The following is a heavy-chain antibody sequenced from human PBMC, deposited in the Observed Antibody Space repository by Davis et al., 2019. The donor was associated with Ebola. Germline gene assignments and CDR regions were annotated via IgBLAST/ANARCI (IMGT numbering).Heavy chain of an antibody. J-gene: IGHJ4*02. CDR1: GFSFSNYA. CDR3: ARSSYQPDY. Sequence: PGGSLRLSCAASGFSFSNYAMSWVRQAPGKGLEWVAHIGSGVSRLYGDSVKGRFTISRENSKATLDLQMNSLRAEDTAVYYCARSSYQPDYWGQGTLVTVSS. V-gene: IGHV3-66*02. CDR2: IGSGVSR. D-gene: IGHD2-2*01.